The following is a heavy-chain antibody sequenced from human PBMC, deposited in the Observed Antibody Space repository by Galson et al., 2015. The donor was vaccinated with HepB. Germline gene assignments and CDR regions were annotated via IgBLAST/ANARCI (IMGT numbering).Heavy chain of an antibody. D-gene: IGHD3-16*01. CDR3: ARFGAVAAIDY. Sequence: SLRLSCAASGFASGFPFSTYWMTWVRQPPGKGLEWVANIKSDESEESYVDSVKGRFTISRDNGKNTLYLQMSTLRVEDTAVYYCARFGAVAAIDYWGQGTLVTVSS. V-gene: IGHV3-7*03. J-gene: IGHJ4*02. CDR2: IKSDESEE. CDR1: GFPFSTYW.